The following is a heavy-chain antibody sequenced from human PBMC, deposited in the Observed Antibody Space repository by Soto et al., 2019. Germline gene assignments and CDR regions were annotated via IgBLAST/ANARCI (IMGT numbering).Heavy chain of an antibody. CDR1: GGSISSSSYY. V-gene: IGHV4-39*01. CDR2: IYYSGST. Sequence: PSETLSLTCTVSGGSISSSSYYWGWIRQPPGKGLEWIGSIYYSGSTYYNPSLKSRVTISVDTSKNQFSLKLSSVTAADTAVYYCARHFSEWLHPGGFDIWGQGTMVTVSS. J-gene: IGHJ3*02. D-gene: IGHD3-3*01. CDR3: ARHFSEWLHPGGFDI.